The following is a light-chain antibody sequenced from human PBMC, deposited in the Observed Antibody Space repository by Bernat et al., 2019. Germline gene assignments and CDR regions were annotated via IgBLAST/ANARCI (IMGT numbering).Light chain of an antibody. CDR2: EVS. Sequence: DIELTQTPLSLPVTPGQPASISCKSSRTLLHSNGKTFLSWYLQRPGQPPRLLIYEVSTRFSGVPDRFSGSGSGKHFTLKISRVEADDVGIYYCMQAMELPPTFGQGTKVEVK. V-gene: IGKV2D-29*01. CDR1: RTLLHSNGKTF. J-gene: IGKJ1*01. CDR3: MQAMELPPT.